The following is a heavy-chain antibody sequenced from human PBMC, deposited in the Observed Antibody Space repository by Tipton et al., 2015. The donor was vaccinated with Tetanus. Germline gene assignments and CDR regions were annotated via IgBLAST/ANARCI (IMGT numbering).Heavy chain of an antibody. CDR1: GGSCSAYY. J-gene: IGHJ2*01. CDR2: INHSGST. CDR3: ARGGSFSYGPRGFDL. V-gene: IGHV4-34*01. Sequence: AGLVKTSETLSLTCAVYGGSCSAYYWSWIRQSPGKGLEWIGEINHSGSTTYSPSFKSLVTISVDTPKNQFSLKLTSLTVADTAVYSCARGGSFSYGPRGFDLWGRGHLVTVSS. D-gene: IGHD5-18*01.